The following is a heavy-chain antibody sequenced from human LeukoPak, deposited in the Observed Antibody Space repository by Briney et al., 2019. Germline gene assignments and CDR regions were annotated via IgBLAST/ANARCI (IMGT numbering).Heavy chain of an antibody. CDR2: INPSGGST. D-gene: IGHD5-18*01. Sequence: ASVKVSCKASGYTFTSYYMHWVRQAPGQGLEWMGIINPSGGSTSYAQKFQGRVTMTRDMSTSTVYMELSSLRSEDTAVYYCARTTAMVYYFDYWGQGTLVTVSS. J-gene: IGHJ4*02. CDR3: ARTTAMVYYFDY. V-gene: IGHV1-46*01. CDR1: GYTFTSYY.